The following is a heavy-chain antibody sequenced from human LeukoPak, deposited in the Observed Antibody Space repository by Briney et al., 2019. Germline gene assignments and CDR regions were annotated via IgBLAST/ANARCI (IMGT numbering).Heavy chain of an antibody. D-gene: IGHD2-21*01. V-gene: IGHV4-34*01. J-gene: IGHJ3*02. CDR3: ARLMGIEDAFDI. CDR1: GGSFSGYY. Sequence: PSETLSLTCAVYGGSFSGYYWSWIRQPPGKGLEWIGEINHSGSTNYNPSLKSRVTISVDTSKNQFSLKLSSVTAADTAVYYCARLMGIEDAFDIWGQGTMVTVSS. CDR2: INHSGST.